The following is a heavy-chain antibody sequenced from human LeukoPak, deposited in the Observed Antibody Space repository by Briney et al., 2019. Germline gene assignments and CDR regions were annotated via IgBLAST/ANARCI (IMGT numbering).Heavy chain of an antibody. Sequence: GGSLRLSCAASGFTFSSYGMHWVRQAPGKGLEWVAVISYDGSNKYYADSVKGRFTISRDNSKNTLYLQMNSMRAEDTAVYYCAQDGWVPAATATGVYYFDYWGQGTLVTVSS. J-gene: IGHJ4*02. D-gene: IGHD2-2*01. CDR3: AQDGWVPAATATGVYYFDY. CDR2: ISYDGSNK. CDR1: GFTFSSYG. V-gene: IGHV3-30*18.